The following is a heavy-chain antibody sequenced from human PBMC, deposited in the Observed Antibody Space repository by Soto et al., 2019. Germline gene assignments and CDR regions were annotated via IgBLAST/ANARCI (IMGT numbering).Heavy chain of an antibody. V-gene: IGHV1-69*01. CDR3: ARAHIPIGDYHYYYYGMDV. CDR2: IIPIFGTA. J-gene: IGHJ6*02. D-gene: IGHD4-17*01. Sequence: QVQLVQSGAEGKKPGSSVTVSCTASGGTFSSYAISWVRQAPGQGLEWMGGIIPIFGTANYAQKFQGRVTITADESTSTAYMELSSLRSEDTAVYYCARAHIPIGDYHYYYYGMDVWGQGTTVTVSS. CDR1: GGTFSSYA.